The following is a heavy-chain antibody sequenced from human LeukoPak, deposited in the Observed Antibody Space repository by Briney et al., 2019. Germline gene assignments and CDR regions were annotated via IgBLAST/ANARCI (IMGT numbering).Heavy chain of an antibody. Sequence: SETLSLTCTVSGGSISNGGYYWSWIRQHPGKGLEWIGYIYDSGTTYYNPALQSRVTISVDMSDNHFSLKMKSMTAADTAVYYCARVQYYGSGNYYVDYWGQGTLVTVSS. CDR1: GGSISNGGYY. J-gene: IGHJ4*01. CDR3: ARVQYYGSGNYYVDY. V-gene: IGHV4-31*03. CDR2: IYDSGTT. D-gene: IGHD3-10*01.